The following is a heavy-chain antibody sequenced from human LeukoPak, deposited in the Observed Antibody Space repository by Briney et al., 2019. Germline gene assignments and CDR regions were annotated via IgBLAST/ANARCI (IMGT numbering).Heavy chain of an antibody. V-gene: IGHV3-9*01. CDR2: ISWNSGSI. D-gene: IGHD2-15*01. J-gene: IGHJ6*02. CDR3: ARSYCSGGSCYSWYYYYGMDV. Sequence: GGSLRLSCAASGFTFADYAMHWVRQAPGKGLEWVSGISWNSGSIGYADSVKGRFTISRDNAKNSLYLQMNSLRAEDTALYYCARSYCSGGSCYSWYYYYGMDVWGQGTTVTVSS. CDR1: GFTFADYA.